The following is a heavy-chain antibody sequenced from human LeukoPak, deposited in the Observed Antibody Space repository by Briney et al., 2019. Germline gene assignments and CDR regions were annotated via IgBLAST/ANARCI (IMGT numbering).Heavy chain of an antibody. D-gene: IGHD5-12*01. J-gene: IGHJ4*02. V-gene: IGHV3-30*18. CDR2: IPYDGSNK. CDR1: GFTFSSYG. CDR3: AKGGADCSGYDYYFVY. Sequence: GSLRLSCAASGFTFSSYGMHWVRQAPGKGLEGVAVIPYDGSNKYYADSVKGRFTICRDNSKNTLYLQMNSLRAEDTAVYYCAKGGADCSGYDYYFVYWGQGTLVTVSS.